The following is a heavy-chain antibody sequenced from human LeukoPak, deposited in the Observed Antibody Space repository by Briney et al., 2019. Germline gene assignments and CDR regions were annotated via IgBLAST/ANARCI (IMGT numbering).Heavy chain of an antibody. J-gene: IGHJ4*02. CDR3: ARSNSWNDDFDV. V-gene: IGHV1-2*02. CDR2: TNPNSGGT. CDR1: GYSFTDYY. D-gene: IGHD1-1*01. Sequence: ASVKVSCKASGYSFTDYYMHWVRQAPGQGLEWMGCTNPNSGGTNYAQKFQGRVTMTSDTSITTAYMDLRRMRSDATAVSYSARSNSWNDDFDVWGQGTLVTVSS.